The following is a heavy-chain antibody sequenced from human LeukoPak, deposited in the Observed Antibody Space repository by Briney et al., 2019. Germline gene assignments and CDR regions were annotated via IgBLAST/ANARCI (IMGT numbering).Heavy chain of an antibody. J-gene: IGHJ6*02. D-gene: IGHD6-13*01. Sequence: GGSLRLSCAASGFTFSSYSMNWVRQAPGKGLEWVSSISSSSSYIYYADSVKGRFTISRDNAKNSLYLQMGSLRAEDMAVYYCARTRSLAAAGPWLSGLQGMDVWGQGTTVTVSS. CDR2: ISSSSSYI. V-gene: IGHV3-21*01. CDR3: ARTRSLAAAGPWLSGLQGMDV. CDR1: GFTFSSYS.